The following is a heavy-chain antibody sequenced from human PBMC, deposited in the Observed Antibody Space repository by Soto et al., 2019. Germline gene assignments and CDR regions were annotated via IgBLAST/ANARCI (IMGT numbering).Heavy chain of an antibody. D-gene: IGHD3-22*01. CDR1: GFTFNNYA. V-gene: IGHV3-30-3*01. Sequence: PGGSLRLSCVASGFTFNNYAMHWVRQAPGKGLEWVAIISYDGSDKDYADSVKGRFTISRDNSRNTLFLQMNSLRAEDTAVYYCARDYYKYYDSSGYYRSPAYWGQGTLVTVSS. CDR3: ARDYYKYYDSSGYYRSPAY. J-gene: IGHJ4*02. CDR2: ISYDGSDK.